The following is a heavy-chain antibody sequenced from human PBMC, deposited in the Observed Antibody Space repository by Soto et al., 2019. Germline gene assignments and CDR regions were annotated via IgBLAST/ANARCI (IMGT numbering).Heavy chain of an antibody. CDR1: GGSFRGSS. Sequence: QLQLQQGGAGLLKPSETLSLTGAVYGGSFRGSSGSWIRQPPGKGLEGMGEINHSGSTNYNPSLKSRVTISVDTSKNQFSLKLSSVTAADTAVYYCARGKTLAAAGTNCWFDPWGQGTLVTVSS. CDR2: INHSGST. CDR3: ARGKTLAAAGTNCWFDP. J-gene: IGHJ5*02. V-gene: IGHV4-34*01. D-gene: IGHD6-13*01.